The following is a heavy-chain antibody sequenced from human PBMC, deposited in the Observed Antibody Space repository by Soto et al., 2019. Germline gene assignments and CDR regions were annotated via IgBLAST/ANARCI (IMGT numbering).Heavy chain of an antibody. Sequence: QVQLQESGPGLVKPSQTLSLTCTVSGGSISSGGYYWSWIRQHPGKGLEWIGSIYDSGSTYYNPSLKSRVTISVDASKNQLSLKLASVTAADTAMYYSARGGTRAYFHHWGQGTLVTVSS. CDR2: IYDSGST. D-gene: IGHD1-1*01. J-gene: IGHJ1*01. CDR3: ARGGTRAYFHH. CDR1: GGSISSGGYY. V-gene: IGHV4-31*03.